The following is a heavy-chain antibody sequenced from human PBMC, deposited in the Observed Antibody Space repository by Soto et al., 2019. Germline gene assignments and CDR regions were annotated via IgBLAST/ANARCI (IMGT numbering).Heavy chain of an antibody. Sequence: QVQLVQSGDEVKKPGASVKVSCKASGYIFVNYGIAWVRQAPGQGLEWMGWISPYTGNTNSASKVQGRLTMTTDTYTGTAYMDLGSLTADDTAVYYCVMVDNYVTPTPQDVWGQGTTVTVSS. V-gene: IGHV1-18*01. D-gene: IGHD3-16*01. J-gene: IGHJ6*02. CDR2: ISPYTGNT. CDR3: VMVDNYVTPTPQDV. CDR1: GYIFVNYG.